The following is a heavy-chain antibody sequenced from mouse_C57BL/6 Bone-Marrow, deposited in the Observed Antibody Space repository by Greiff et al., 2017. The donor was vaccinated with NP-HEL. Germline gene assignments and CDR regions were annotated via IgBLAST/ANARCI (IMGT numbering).Heavy chain of an antibody. D-gene: IGHD1-1*01. CDR3: ARSRSPYYYCRRSYYAMDY. J-gene: IGHJ4*01. CDR1: GFNIKNTY. Sequence: EVQLQQSVAELVRPGASVKLSCTASGFNIKNTYMHWVKQRPEQGLEWIGRIDPANGNTKYAPKFQGKATITADTSSNTAYLQLSSLTSEDTAIYYCARSRSPYYYCRRSYYAMDYWGQGTSVTVSS. CDR2: IDPANGNT. V-gene: IGHV14-3*01.